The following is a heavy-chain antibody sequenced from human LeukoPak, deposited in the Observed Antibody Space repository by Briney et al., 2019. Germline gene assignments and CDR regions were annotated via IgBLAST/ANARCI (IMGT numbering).Heavy chain of an antibody. J-gene: IGHJ4*02. CDR2: ISYDGSNK. D-gene: IGHD6-6*01. CDR3: ARDLGAAQVFDH. Sequence: GGSLRLSCAASGFTFSSYAMHWVRQAPGKGLEWVAVISYDGSNKYYADSVKGRFTISRDNSKNTLCLQMNSLRAEDTAVYYCARDLGAAQVFDHWGQGTLVTVSS. CDR1: GFTFSSYA. V-gene: IGHV3-30-3*01.